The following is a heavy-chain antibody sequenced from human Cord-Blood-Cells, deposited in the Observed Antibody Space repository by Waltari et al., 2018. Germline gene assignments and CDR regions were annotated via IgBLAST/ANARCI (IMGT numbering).Heavy chain of an antibody. Sequence: QVQLVPSGAEVKKPGASVQVSFKASGYTLTGYHMPWVRQAPGQGLEWMGWNNPNSGGTNYAQKFQGRVTMTRDTSISTAYMELSRLRSDDTAVYYCARVRKLRSYAFDIWGQGTMVTVSS. J-gene: IGHJ3*02. CDR2: NNPNSGGT. V-gene: IGHV1-2*02. CDR1: GYTLTGYH. CDR3: ARVRKLRSYAFDI. D-gene: IGHD1-1*01.